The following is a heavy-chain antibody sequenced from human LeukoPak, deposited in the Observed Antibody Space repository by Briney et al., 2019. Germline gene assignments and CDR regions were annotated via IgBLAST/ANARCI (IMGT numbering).Heavy chain of an antibody. V-gene: IGHV4-4*07. CDR3: AREASDKGSYYTNWFDP. CDR2: IYTSGST. CDR1: GGSISSYY. D-gene: IGHD3-10*01. Sequence: PSETLSLTCTVSGGSISSYYWSWIRQPAGKGLEWIGRIYTSGSTNYNPSLKSRVTTSVDTSKNQFSLKLSSVTAADTAVYYCAREASDKGSYYTNWFDPWGQGTLVTVSS. J-gene: IGHJ5*02.